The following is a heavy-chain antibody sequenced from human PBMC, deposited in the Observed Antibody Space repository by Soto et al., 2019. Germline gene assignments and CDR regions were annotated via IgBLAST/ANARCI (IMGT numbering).Heavy chain of an antibody. CDR2: IYYSGST. Sequence: SETLSLTCTVSGGSISSYYWSWIRQPPGKGLEWIGYIYYSGSTNYNPSLKSRVTISVDTSKNQFSLKLSSVTAADTAVYYCARVRYDFCSGPNRFDPSSQGTLVTVSS. V-gene: IGHV4-59*01. CDR1: GGSISSYY. CDR3: ARVRYDFCSGPNRFDP. D-gene: IGHD3-3*01. J-gene: IGHJ5*02.